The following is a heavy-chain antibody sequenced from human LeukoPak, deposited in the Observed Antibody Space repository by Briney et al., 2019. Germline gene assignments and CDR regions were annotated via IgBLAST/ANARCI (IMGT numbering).Heavy chain of an antibody. J-gene: IGHJ5*02. D-gene: IGHD1-26*01. CDR2: INPNSGGT. CDR1: GYTFTGYY. CDR3: ARVLWISGRGSQNWFDP. Sequence: ASVKVSCKASGYTFTGYYMHWVRQAPGQGLEWMGWINPNSGGTNYAQKFQGRVTMTRDTSISTAYMELSRLRSDDTAVYYCARVLWISGRGSQNWFDPWGQGTLVTVSS. V-gene: IGHV1-2*02.